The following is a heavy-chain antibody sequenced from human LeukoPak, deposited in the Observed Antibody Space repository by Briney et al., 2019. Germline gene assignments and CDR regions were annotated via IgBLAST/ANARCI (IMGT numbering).Heavy chain of an antibody. J-gene: IGHJ5*02. CDR2: TYYRSTWYN. V-gene: IGHV6-1*01. CDR1: GDSVSSNSVT. Sequence: SQTLSLTCAISGDSVSSNSVTWNWISQSPSRGLEWLGRTYYRSTWYNDYAVSVRGRITVNPDTFKNQFSLHLNSVTPEDTAVYYCARRLTQYDCFDPWGQGILVTVSS. CDR3: ARRLTQYDCFDP. D-gene: IGHD2-2*01.